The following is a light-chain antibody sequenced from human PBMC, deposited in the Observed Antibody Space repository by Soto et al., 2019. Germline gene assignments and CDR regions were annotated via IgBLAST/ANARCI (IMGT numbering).Light chain of an antibody. J-gene: IGKJ5*01. CDR1: QDIAAY. Sequence: DIQVTQSPSSVSASVGDRVTITCRASQDIAAYLAWYQHKPGRAPELMIHAASSLQSGVPSRFRGSGSGTDFTLTINSLKPEDFATYYCQQAYSFPITFGQGTRLEIK. CDR2: AAS. V-gene: IGKV1D-12*01. CDR3: QQAYSFPIT.